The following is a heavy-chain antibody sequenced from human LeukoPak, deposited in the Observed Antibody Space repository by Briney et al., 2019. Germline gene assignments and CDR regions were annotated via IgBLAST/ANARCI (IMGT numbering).Heavy chain of an antibody. Sequence: ASVKVSCKASGYTFTSYYMHWVRQAPGQGLEWMGIINPSGGSTSYAQKFQGRVTITRNTSISTAYMELSSLRSEDTAVHYCARGVWGSGGLLWWGQGTLVTVSS. J-gene: IGHJ4*02. CDR1: GYTFTSYY. CDR3: ARGVWGSGGLLW. V-gene: IGHV1-46*01. CDR2: INPSGGST. D-gene: IGHD3-10*01.